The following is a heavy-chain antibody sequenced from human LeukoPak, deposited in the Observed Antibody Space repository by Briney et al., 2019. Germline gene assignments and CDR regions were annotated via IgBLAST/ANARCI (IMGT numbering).Heavy chain of an antibody. CDR3: ARTGDGYNYYNYYYMDV. J-gene: IGHJ6*03. D-gene: IGHD5-24*01. CDR1: GASISSHY. V-gene: IGHV4-59*11. Sequence: SETLSLTCSVSGASISSHYWSWIRQPPGKGLEWIGYIYYSVRTNYNPSLKSRVTISVDMPNNQFSLKMSSVTAADTAVYYCARTGDGYNYYNYYYMDVWGKGTTVTISS. CDR2: IYYSVRT.